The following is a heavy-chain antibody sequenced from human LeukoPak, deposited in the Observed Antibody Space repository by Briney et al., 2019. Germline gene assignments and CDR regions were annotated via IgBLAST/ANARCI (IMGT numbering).Heavy chain of an antibody. Sequence: GGSLRLSCAASGFTFSSCAMNWVRQAPGKGLEWVSTVSGSGANTYYADSVKGRFSISRDNSKNTLYLQMNSLRAEDTAAYYCAKERGNNGGNTNGYFDYWGQGTLVTASS. CDR1: GFTFSSCA. J-gene: IGHJ4*02. D-gene: IGHD4-23*01. CDR2: VSGSGANT. CDR3: AKERGNNGGNTNGYFDY. V-gene: IGHV3-23*01.